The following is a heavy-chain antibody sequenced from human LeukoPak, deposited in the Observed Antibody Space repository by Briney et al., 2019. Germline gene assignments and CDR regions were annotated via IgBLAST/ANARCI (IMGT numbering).Heavy chain of an antibody. D-gene: IGHD2-2*01. CDR3: AGVVPAALHSENDAFDI. J-gene: IGHJ3*02. V-gene: IGHV1-69*05. CDR2: IIPIFGTA. Sequence: SVKVSCKASGGTFSSYAISWVRQAPGQGLEWMGGIIPIFGTANYAQKFQGRVTITTDESTSTAYMELSSLRSEDTAVYYCAGVVPAALHSENDAFDIWGQGTMVTVSS. CDR1: GGTFSSYA.